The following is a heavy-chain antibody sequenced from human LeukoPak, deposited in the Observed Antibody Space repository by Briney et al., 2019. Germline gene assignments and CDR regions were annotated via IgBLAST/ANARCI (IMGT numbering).Heavy chain of an antibody. V-gene: IGHV4-38-2*02. Sequence: SETLSLTCSVSDYSISSGYCWGWIRQPPGTGLDWIGMIYHTGNTYYNSSLKSRVTISVDTFNNQFSLRLRSMTAADTAIYYCARLSLGHDPYYVDFWGQGIVVTVSS. CDR2: IYHTGNT. D-gene: IGHD1-1*01. CDR1: DYSISSGYC. J-gene: IGHJ4*02. CDR3: ARLSLGHDPYYVDF.